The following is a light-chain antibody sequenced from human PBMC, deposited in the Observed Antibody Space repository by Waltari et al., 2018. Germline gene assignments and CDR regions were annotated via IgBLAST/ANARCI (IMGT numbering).Light chain of an antibody. Sequence: EIVMTQSPATLSLSPGKTATISCRTIQSVSSKLAWYQQKPGQAPRLLIYGASSRATGIPDRFSGSGSGTDFTLTISSLEPEDFAVYYCQETSNLWTFGQGTKVEIK. CDR2: GAS. CDR1: QSVSSK. CDR3: QETSNLWT. V-gene: IGKV3-11*01. J-gene: IGKJ1*01.